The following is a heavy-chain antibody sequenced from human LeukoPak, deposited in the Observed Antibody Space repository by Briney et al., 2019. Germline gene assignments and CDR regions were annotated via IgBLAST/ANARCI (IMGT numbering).Heavy chain of an antibody. D-gene: IGHD4-17*01. Sequence: PGGSLRLSCAASGFTFSSYATHWVRQAPGKGLEWVAVISYDGSNKYYADSVKGRFTISRDNSKNTLYLQMNSLRAEDTAVYYCARENDYGHFDYWGQGTLVTVSS. CDR1: GFTFSSYA. V-gene: IGHV3-30*04. J-gene: IGHJ4*02. CDR2: ISYDGSNK. CDR3: ARENDYGHFDY.